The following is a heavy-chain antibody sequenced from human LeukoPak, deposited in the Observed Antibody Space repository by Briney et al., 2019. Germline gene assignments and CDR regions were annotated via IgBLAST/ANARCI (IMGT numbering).Heavy chain of an antibody. V-gene: IGHV3-9*01. D-gene: IGHD6-19*01. CDR3: AKDASGSRGWTIRGWYFDL. Sequence: PGGSLRLSCAASGFTFDDYAMHWVRHAPGKGLEWVSGISWNSGSIGYADSVKGRFTISRDNAKNSLYLQMNSLRAEDTALYYCAKDASGSRGWTIRGWYFDLWGRGTLVTVSS. J-gene: IGHJ2*01. CDR2: ISWNSGSI. CDR1: GFTFDDYA.